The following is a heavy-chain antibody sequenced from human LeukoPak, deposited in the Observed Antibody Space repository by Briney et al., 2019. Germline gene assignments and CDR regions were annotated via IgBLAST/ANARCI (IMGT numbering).Heavy chain of an antibody. CDR3: ARDDGYNSFDL. CDR2: IYYSGST. V-gene: IGHV4-59*01. Sequence: SETLSLTCTVSGGSISSYYWSWIRQPPGKGLEWIGYIYYSGSTNYNPSLKSRVTISVDTSKNQFSLKLSSVTAADTAVYYCARDDGYNSFDLWGRGTLVTVSS. CDR1: GGSISSYY. D-gene: IGHD5-24*01. J-gene: IGHJ2*01.